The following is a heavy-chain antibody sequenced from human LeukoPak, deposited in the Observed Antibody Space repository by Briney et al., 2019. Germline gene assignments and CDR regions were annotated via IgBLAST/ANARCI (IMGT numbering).Heavy chain of an antibody. J-gene: IGHJ3*02. V-gene: IGHV4-31*03. CDR2: IYYSGST. Sequence: PSQTLSLTCTVSGGSISSGGYYWSWIRQHPGKGLEWIGYIYYSGSTYYNPSLKSRVTMSVDTSKNQFSLKLSSVTAADTAVYYCARDGYCSSTSCSDAFDIWGQGTMVTVSS. CDR3: ARDGYCSSTSCSDAFDI. CDR1: GGSISSGGYY. D-gene: IGHD2-2*03.